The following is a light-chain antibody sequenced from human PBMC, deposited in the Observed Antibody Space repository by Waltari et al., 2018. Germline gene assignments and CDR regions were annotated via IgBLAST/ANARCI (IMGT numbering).Light chain of an antibody. CDR1: QGIGNN. Sequence: DIQMTQSPSSLSASVGDTVTITCQASQGIGNNLNWYHQKPGKAPKLLIYRASSLQSGISSRFSGSGSGTDFTLTISSLQPEDFATYYCQQGYSYPLTFGGGTKVEIK. CDR3: QQGYSYPLT. J-gene: IGKJ4*01. CDR2: RAS. V-gene: IGKV1-16*01.